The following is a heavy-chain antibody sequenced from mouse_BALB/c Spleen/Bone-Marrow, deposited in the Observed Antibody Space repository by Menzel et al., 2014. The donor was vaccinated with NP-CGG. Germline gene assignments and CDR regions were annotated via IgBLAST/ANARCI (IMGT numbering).Heavy chain of an antibody. V-gene: IGHV5-12-1*01. CDR1: GFAFSNYD. CDR3: ARDDSYCYYAMDY. J-gene: IGHJ4*01. Sequence: EVKVVESGGGLVKPGGSLKLSCAASGFAFSNYDMSWVRQTPEKRLEWVAYISSGGGSTYSPATLKGRFTISRDNAKNALYLQMSSLKSEDTAMYYCARDDSYCYYAMDYWGQGTSVTVSS. CDR2: ISSGGGST. D-gene: IGHD1-1*01.